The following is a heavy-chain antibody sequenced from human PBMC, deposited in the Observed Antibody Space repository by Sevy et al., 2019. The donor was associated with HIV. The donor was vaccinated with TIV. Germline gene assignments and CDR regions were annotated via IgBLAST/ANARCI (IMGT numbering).Heavy chain of an antibody. CDR3: ARDFTIFGVVSGIDY. Sequence: GGSLRLSCAASGFTFRTYSMNWVRQAPGKGLEWLSSISDDSRYIYYSDSVKGRFTISRANDKNLLYLQMNNLRVEDTAIDYCARDFTIFGVVSGIDYWGQGNLVTVSS. J-gene: IGHJ4*02. D-gene: IGHD3-3*01. CDR1: GFTFRTYS. V-gene: IGHV3-21*04. CDR2: ISDDSRYI.